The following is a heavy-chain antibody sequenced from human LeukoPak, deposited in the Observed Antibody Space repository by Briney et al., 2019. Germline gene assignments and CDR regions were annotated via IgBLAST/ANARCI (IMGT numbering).Heavy chain of an antibody. Sequence: GESLKISCKASGYSFTNYWIGWVRQMPGKGLEWMGIIYPGDSDTRYSPSFQGQVTISADKSISTAYLRWSSLKASDTAMYNCVRQDSNGWRDWGQGTLVTVSS. V-gene: IGHV5-51*01. J-gene: IGHJ4*02. CDR1: GYSFTNYW. CDR2: IYPGDSDT. CDR3: VRQDSNGWRD. D-gene: IGHD6-19*01.